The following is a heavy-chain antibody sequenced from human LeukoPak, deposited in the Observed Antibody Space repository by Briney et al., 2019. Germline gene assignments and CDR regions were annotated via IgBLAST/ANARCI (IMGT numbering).Heavy chain of an antibody. Sequence: PGRSLRLSCAASGFTFSSYGMHWVRQAPGKGLEWVAVISYDGSNKYYADSVKGRFTISRDNSKNTLYLQMNSLRAEDTAVYYCASSYIVATIRGPFDYWGQGTLVTVSS. CDR2: ISYDGSNK. D-gene: IGHD5-12*01. CDR1: GFTFSSYG. CDR3: ASSYIVATIRGPFDY. J-gene: IGHJ4*02. V-gene: IGHV3-30*19.